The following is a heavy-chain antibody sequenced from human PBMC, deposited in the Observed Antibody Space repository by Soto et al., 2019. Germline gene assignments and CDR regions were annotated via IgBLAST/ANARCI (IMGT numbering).Heavy chain of an antibody. CDR1: GFPFNNAW. V-gene: IGHV3-15*07. CDR2: VKSKADGGSG. Sequence: GGSLRLSCAASGFPFNNAWINWVRQVPGKGLEWVGRVKSKADGGSGDYAAPVKGRFVVSRDDSKDIVYLQMSSLKIEDTGVYYCTTDSRTTLPEIRFDYWGHGTQVTVSS. D-gene: IGHD1-26*01. CDR3: TTDSRTTLPEIRFDY. J-gene: IGHJ4*01.